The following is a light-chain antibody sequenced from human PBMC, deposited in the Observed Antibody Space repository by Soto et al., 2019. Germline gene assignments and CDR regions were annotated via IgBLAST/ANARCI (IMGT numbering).Light chain of an antibody. Sequence: EIVLTQSPGTLSLSPGERVTLSCRASQSISSSYLAWYQQKPGQAPRLLIYGASSRATGIPDRFSGSGSGTDFTLTISRLEPEDFAVYYCQQPGTFGQGTKVEIK. CDR3: QQPGT. J-gene: IGKJ1*01. CDR2: GAS. CDR1: QSISSSY. V-gene: IGKV3-20*01.